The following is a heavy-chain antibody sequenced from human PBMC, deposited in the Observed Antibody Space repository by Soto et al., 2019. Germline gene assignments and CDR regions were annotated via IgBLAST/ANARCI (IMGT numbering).Heavy chain of an antibody. D-gene: IGHD3-9*01. CDR1: GFTFSGYW. CDR2: IKHDGSVQ. Sequence: GGSLRLSCEASGFTFSGYWMSCVRHAPGKGLGWVADIKHDGSVQYYVDSVKGRFTISRDNAKKLLFLQMNGLRAEDTALYYCARATYRNDWYRFELWGQATLVNVSS. J-gene: IGHJ4*02. CDR3: ARATYRNDWYRFEL. V-gene: IGHV3-7*03.